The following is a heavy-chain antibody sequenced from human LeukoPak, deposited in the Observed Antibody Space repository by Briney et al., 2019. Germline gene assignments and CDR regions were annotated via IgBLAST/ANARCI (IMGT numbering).Heavy chain of an antibody. J-gene: IGHJ6*03. D-gene: IGHD3-10*01. V-gene: IGHV3-11*04. Sequence: GGSLRLSCAASGFTFSDYYMSWIRQAPGKGLEWVSYISSSGSTIYYADSVKGRFTISRGNAKNSLYLQMNSLRAEDTAVYYCARVRYYGSGSYYRPYYCYMDVWGKGTTVTVSS. CDR2: ISSSGSTI. CDR3: ARVRYYGSGSYYRPYYCYMDV. CDR1: GFTFSDYY.